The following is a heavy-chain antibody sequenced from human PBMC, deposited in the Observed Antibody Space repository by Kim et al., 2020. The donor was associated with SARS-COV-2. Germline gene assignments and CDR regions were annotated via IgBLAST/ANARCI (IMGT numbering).Heavy chain of an antibody. J-gene: IGHJ4*02. Sequence: KDYRPSLKSRLSITKDTSKNQVVLTMTNMDPVDTATYYCAHKALSSWHFDSWGQGALVTVSS. CDR3: AHKALSSWHFDS. CDR2: K. V-gene: IGHV2-5*01. D-gene: IGHD6-6*01.